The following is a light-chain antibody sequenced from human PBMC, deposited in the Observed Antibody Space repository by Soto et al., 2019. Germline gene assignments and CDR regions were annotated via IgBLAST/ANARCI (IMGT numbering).Light chain of an antibody. J-gene: IGLJ2*01. V-gene: IGLV2-8*01. CDR2: EVS. CDR1: SSDVGAYKY. CDR3: TSYVGSNIVV. Sequence: QSALTQPPSASGSPGQSVTISCTGTSSDVGAYKYVSWYQQYPGKAPKLMIYEVSKRPSGVPDRFSGSKSGNTASLTFSGLHAEEEADYYCTSYVGSNIVVFGGGTKLTVL.